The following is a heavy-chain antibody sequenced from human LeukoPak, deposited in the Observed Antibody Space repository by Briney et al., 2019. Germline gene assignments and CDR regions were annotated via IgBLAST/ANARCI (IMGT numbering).Heavy chain of an antibody. CDR1: GFTFSSYG. V-gene: IGHV3-30*18. CDR3: AKDLCYGYYFDN. D-gene: IGHD3-16*01. Sequence: GGSLRLSCAASGFTFSSYGMHWVRLAPGKGPEWVALISNDASNKHYADSVKGRFTISRDNSENMLYLQMNSLRAEDTAVYYCAKDLCYGYYFDNWGQGTLVTVSS. CDR2: ISNDASNK. J-gene: IGHJ4*02.